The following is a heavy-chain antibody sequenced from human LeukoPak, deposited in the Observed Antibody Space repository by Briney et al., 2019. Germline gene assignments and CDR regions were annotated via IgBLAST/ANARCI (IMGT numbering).Heavy chain of an antibody. Sequence: KTSETLSLTCAVYGGSFGGYYWSWIRQPPGKGLGWIGEINHSGSTNYNPSLKSRVTISVDTSKNQFSLKLSSVTAADTAVYYCARGHDYVWGSYRYTSGSFDYWGQGTLVTVSS. CDR3: ARGHDYVWGSYRYTSGSFDY. J-gene: IGHJ4*02. D-gene: IGHD3-16*02. V-gene: IGHV4-34*01. CDR1: GGSFGGYY. CDR2: INHSGST.